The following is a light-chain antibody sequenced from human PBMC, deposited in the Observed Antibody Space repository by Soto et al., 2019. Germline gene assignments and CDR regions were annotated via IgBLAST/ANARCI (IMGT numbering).Light chain of an antibody. CDR3: QQYNNWPWT. J-gene: IGKJ1*01. CDR2: GAS. Sequence: EIVLTQSPGTLSLSPGQRATLSCRTSQTLTSSYLAWYQQKPGQAPRLLIYGASKRATGFPARFSGSGSGTDFTLTISSLQSEDFAVYYCQQYNNWPWTFGQGTKVEIK. CDR1: QTLTSSY. V-gene: IGKV3-15*01.